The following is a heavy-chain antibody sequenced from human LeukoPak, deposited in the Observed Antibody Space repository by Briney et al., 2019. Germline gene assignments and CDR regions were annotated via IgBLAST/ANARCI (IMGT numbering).Heavy chain of an antibody. CDR3: AKVSNTAMVRSY. Sequence: LPGGSLRLSCAASGFTFDDYAMHWVRQAPGKGLEWVSGISWNSGSIGYADSVKGRFTISRDNSKNTLYLQMNSLRAEDTAVYYCAKVSNTAMVRSYWGQGTLVTVSS. CDR1: GFTFDDYA. V-gene: IGHV3-9*01. D-gene: IGHD5-18*01. J-gene: IGHJ4*02. CDR2: ISWNSGSI.